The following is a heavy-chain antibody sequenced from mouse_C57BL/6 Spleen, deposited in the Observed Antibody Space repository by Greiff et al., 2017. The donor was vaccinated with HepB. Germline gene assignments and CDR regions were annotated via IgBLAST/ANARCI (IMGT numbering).Heavy chain of an antibody. CDR1: GYTFTSYW. Sequence: VQLQQPGAELVRPGSSVKLSCKASGYTFTSYWMHWVKQRPIQGLEWIGNIDPSDSETHYNQKFKDKATLTVDKSSSTAYMQLSSLTSEDSAVYYCARRHYGSSYDAMDYWGQGTSVTVSS. CDR3: ARRHYGSSYDAMDY. V-gene: IGHV1-52*01. CDR2: IDPSDSET. D-gene: IGHD1-1*01. J-gene: IGHJ4*01.